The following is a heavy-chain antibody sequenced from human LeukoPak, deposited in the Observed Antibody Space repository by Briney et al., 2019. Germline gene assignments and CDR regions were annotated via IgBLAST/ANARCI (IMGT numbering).Heavy chain of an antibody. J-gene: IGHJ4*02. D-gene: IGHD3-9*01. CDR3: PTDSGYGYFYWLSHFDY. V-gene: IGHV3-15*01. CDR1: GFTFSNAW. Sequence: GGSLRLSCAASGFTFSNAWMSWVRQAPGKGLEWVGRIKSKTDGGTIDYAAPVKGSFTSSKDNSKKMLHLQMNSLKTEDTAVYYCPTDSGYGYFYWLSHFDYSGQGTLVTVSS. CDR2: IKSKTDGGTI.